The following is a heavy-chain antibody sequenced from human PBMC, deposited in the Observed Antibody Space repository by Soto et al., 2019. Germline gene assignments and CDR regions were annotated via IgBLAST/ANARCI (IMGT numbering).Heavy chain of an antibody. CDR3: AKGSDYGDYEGFDY. CDR1: GFTFSSYA. J-gene: IGHJ4*02. D-gene: IGHD4-17*01. Sequence: GGSLRLSCAASGFTFSSYAMSWVRQAPGKGLEWVSAISGSGGSTYYADSVKGRFTISRDNSKNTLDLQMNSLRAEDTAVYYCAKGSDYGDYEGFDYWGQGTLVTVSS. V-gene: IGHV3-23*01. CDR2: ISGSGGST.